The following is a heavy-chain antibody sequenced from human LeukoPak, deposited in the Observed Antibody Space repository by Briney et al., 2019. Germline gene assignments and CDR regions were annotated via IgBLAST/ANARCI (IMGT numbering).Heavy chain of an antibody. CDR3: ARAIWMGQRNKRSGSLHTDFDY. CDR1: GGSISSSSYY. V-gene: IGHV4-39*07. Sequence: SETLSLTCTVSGGSISSSSYYWGWIRQPPGKGLEWIGSIYHSGSTYYNPSLKSRVTISVDTSKNQFSLKLSSVTAADTAVYYCARAIWMGQRNKRSGSLHTDFDYWGQGTLVTVSS. J-gene: IGHJ4*02. CDR2: IYHSGST. D-gene: IGHD1/OR15-1a*01.